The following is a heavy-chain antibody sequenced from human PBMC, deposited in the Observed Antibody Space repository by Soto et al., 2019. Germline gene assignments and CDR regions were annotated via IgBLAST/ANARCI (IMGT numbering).Heavy chain of an antibody. CDR2: ISYDGSNK. Sequence: GGSLRLSCAASGFTFSSYGMHWVRQAPGKGLEWVAVISYDGSNKYYADSVKGRFTISRDNSKNTLYLQMNSLRAEDTAVYYCAKQGGSYLVPGDFDLWGRGTLVTVSS. D-gene: IGHD1-26*01. J-gene: IGHJ2*01. CDR1: GFTFSSYG. V-gene: IGHV3-30*18. CDR3: AKQGGSYLVPGDFDL.